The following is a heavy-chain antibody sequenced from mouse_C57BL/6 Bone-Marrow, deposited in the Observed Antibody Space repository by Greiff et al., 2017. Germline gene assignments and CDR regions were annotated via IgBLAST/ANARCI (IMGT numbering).Heavy chain of an antibody. CDR3: TTGYGNYPFDY. J-gene: IGHJ2*01. D-gene: IGHD2-10*02. V-gene: IGHV14-4*01. CDR2: IDPENGDT. Sequence: EVQLQESGAELVRPGASVKLSCTASGFNIKDDYMHWVKQRPEQGLEWIGSIDPENGDTEYASKFQGKATITADPSSNTAYLQLSSLTSEDTAVYYCTTGYGNYPFDYWGQGTTLTVSS. CDR1: GFNIKDDY.